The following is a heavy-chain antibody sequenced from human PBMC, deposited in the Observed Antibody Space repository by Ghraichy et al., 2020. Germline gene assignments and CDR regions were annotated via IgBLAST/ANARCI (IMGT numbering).Heavy chain of an antibody. CDR2: ISYDGSNK. CDR1: GFTFSSYA. D-gene: IGHD6-13*01. Sequence: GGSLRLSCAASGFTFSSYAMHWVRQAPGKGLEWVAVISYDGSNKYYADSVKGRFTISRDNSKNTLYLQMNSLRAEDTAVYYCARGLWRGVTAEGGYYYGMDVWGQGTTVTVSS. CDR3: ARGLWRGVTAEGGYYYGMDV. J-gene: IGHJ6*02. V-gene: IGHV3-30-3*01.